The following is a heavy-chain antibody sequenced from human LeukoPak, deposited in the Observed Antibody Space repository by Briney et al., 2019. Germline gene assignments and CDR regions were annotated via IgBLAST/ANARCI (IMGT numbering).Heavy chain of an antibody. CDR1: GFTFNTFD. Sequence: GGSLRLSCAASGFTFNTFDMTWVRQAPGKGLECVSYISSGGSTRYYADSVKGRFTISRDNAKSSLFLQMNSLRAEDTAVYFCARLRYYAVDVWGQGTTVIVSS. CDR3: ARLRYYAVDV. V-gene: IGHV3-48*01. J-gene: IGHJ6*02. CDR2: ISSGGSTR.